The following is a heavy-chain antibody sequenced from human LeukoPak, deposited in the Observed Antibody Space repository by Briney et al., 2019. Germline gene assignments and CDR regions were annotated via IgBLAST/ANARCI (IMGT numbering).Heavy chain of an antibody. J-gene: IGHJ4*02. D-gene: IGHD5-12*01. CDR3: ARSRGLRFDY. CDR1: GFTFSSYE. V-gene: IGHV3-48*03. Sequence: GGSLRLSCAASGFTFSSYEMNWVRQAPGKGLEWVSYISSSGSTIYYADSVKGRFTISRDNAKNSLYLRMNSLRAEDTAVYYCARSRGLRFDYWGQGTLVTVSS. CDR2: ISSSGSTI.